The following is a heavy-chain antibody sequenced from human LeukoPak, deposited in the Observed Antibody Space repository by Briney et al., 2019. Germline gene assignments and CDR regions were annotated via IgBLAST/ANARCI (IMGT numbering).Heavy chain of an antibody. D-gene: IGHD6-19*01. CDR2: ISGSGGST. CDR3: AKDRQWLVSHPFDY. J-gene: IGHJ4*02. Sequence: GGSLRLSCAASGFTFSGYARSWVRQAPGKGLEWVSAISGSGGSTYYADSVKGRFTISRDNSKNTLYLQMNSLRAEDTAVYYCAKDRQWLVSHPFDYWGQGTLVTVSS. CDR1: GFTFSGYA. V-gene: IGHV3-23*01.